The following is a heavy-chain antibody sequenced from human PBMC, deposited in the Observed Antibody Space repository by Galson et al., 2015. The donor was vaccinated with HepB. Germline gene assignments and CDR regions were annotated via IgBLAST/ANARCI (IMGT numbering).Heavy chain of an antibody. CDR3: AKDGGRGYTYGPNWFDP. CDR1: GFTFSSYG. J-gene: IGHJ5*02. V-gene: IGHV3-30*18. CDR2: VSYDGSNK. D-gene: IGHD5-18*01. Sequence: SLRLSCAASGFTFSSYGMHWVRQAPGKGLEWVAVVSYDGSNKYYADSVKGRVTISRDNSKNTLYLQMNSLRAEDTAIYYCAKDGGRGYTYGPNWFDPWGQGTLVTVSS.